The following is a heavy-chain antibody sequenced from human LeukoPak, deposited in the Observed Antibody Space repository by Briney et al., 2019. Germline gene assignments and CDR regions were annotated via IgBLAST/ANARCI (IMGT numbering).Heavy chain of an antibody. V-gene: IGHV3-11*01. CDR1: GFTFSDYY. J-gene: IGHJ6*02. CDR2: ISSSGSTI. CDR3: ASLYGSGSYNYYYYGMDV. D-gene: IGHD3-10*01. Sequence: PGPSLRLSCAAAGFTFSDYYMSWVSQAPRKGLEWVSYISSSGSTIYYADSVKGRFTISRDNAKNSLYLQMNSLRAEDTAVYYCASLYGSGSYNYYYYGMDVWGQGTTVTVSS.